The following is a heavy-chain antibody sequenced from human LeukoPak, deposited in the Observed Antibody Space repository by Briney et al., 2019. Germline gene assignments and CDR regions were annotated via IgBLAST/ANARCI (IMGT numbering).Heavy chain of an antibody. J-gene: IGHJ3*02. CDR1: GGTFSSYA. Sequence: WVKVSCKASGGTFSSYAISWVRQAPGEGLQWMGRVIPIFGTANYAQKFQDRVTITTDESTSTAYMEESSLRSEETAVYYGARELGEQDILFLYIGAQGTRVTVSS. CDR2: VIPIFGTA. CDR3: ARELGEQDILFLYI. D-gene: IGHD3-9*01. V-gene: IGHV1-69*05.